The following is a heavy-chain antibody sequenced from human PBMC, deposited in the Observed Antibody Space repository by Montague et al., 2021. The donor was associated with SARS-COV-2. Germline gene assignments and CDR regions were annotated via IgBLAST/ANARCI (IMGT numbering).Heavy chain of an antibody. CDR2: ISISGST. D-gene: IGHD6-19*01. Sequence: TLSLTCTVSGGSISSGSHYWSWIRQPAGEGLEWIGRISISGSTNYNPSLKSRVTISVDTSKNQFSLKLSSVTAADTAVYYCARGIAVAGLFDYWGQGTPVTVSS. CDR1: GGSISSGSHY. J-gene: IGHJ4*02. V-gene: IGHV4-61*02. CDR3: ARGIAVAGLFDY.